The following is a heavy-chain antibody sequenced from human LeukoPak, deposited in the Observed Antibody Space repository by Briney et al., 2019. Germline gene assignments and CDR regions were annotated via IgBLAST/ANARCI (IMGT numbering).Heavy chain of an antibody. CDR2: INHSGSI. J-gene: IGHJ3*02. CDR1: GGSFSDYC. Sequence: SETLSLTCTVYGGSFSDYCWSWIRQSPGKGLEWIGEINHSGSINYNPSLKSRVTISVDTSKNEFSLNLSSVTAADTAVYYCARQIAVAGEWAFDIWGQGTMVTVSS. D-gene: IGHD6-19*01. V-gene: IGHV4-34*01. CDR3: ARQIAVAGEWAFDI.